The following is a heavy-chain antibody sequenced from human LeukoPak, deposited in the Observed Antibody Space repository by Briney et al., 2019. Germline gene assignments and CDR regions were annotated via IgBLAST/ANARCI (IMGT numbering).Heavy chain of an antibody. Sequence: GGSLRLSCAASGFTFDDYAMHWVRQAPGKGLEWVSGISWNSGSIGYADSVKGRFTISRDNAKNSLYLQMNSLRAEDMALYYCAKATYYYDSSGYSDAFDIWGQGTMVTVSS. CDR2: ISWNSGSI. D-gene: IGHD3-22*01. V-gene: IGHV3-9*03. CDR1: GFTFDDYA. CDR3: AKATYYYDSSGYSDAFDI. J-gene: IGHJ3*02.